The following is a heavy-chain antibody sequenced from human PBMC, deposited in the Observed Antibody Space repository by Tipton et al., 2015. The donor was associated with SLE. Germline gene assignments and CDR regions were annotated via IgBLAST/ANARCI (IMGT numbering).Heavy chain of an antibody. J-gene: IGHJ6*02. D-gene: IGHD2-2*01. V-gene: IGHV4-59*11. CDR2: IYYSGNT. Sequence: TLSLTCTVSGDSISSHYWSWIRQPPGKGLEWIGYIYYSGNTNYNPSLTSRVTISVDRLNNQFSLKPRSVTTADTAVYYCARDHASYGMDVWGQGTTVTVSS. CDR3: ARDHASYGMDV. CDR1: GDSISSHY.